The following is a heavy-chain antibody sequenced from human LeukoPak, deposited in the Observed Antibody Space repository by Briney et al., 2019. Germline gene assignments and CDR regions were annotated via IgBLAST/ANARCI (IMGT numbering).Heavy chain of an antibody. Sequence: ASVKVSCKASGYTFTGYYMHWVRQAPGQGLEWMGWINPNSGGTNYAQKFQGRVTMTRDTSISTAYMELSRLRSDDTAVYYCARDLYDSRVPGWFDPWGQGTLVTVSS. CDR3: ARDLYDSRVPGWFDP. CDR2: INPNSGGT. CDR1: GYTFTGYY. J-gene: IGHJ5*02. V-gene: IGHV1-2*02. D-gene: IGHD3-22*01.